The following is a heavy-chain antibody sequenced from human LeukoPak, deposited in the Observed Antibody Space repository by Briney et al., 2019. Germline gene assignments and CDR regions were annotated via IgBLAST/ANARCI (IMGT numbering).Heavy chain of an antibody. CDR1: GGSISSYY. V-gene: IGHV4-59*01. CDR3: ARAPRYQWLPTGFDY. J-gene: IGHJ4*02. CDR2: IYYSGST. Sequence: PSETLSLTCTVSGGSISSYYWSWIRQPPGKGLEWIGYIYYSGSTNYNPSLKSRVTISVDTSKNQFSLKLSSVTAADTAVYYCARAPRYQWLPTGFDYWGQGTLVTVSS. D-gene: IGHD6-19*01.